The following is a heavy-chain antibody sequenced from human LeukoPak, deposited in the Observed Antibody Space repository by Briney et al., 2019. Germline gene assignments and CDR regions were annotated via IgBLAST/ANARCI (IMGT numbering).Heavy chain of an antibody. CDR2: INPNSGGT. D-gene: IGHD2-15*01. CDR3: ARAPLTSSYFAQSGGSRYRVLDAFDI. J-gene: IGHJ3*02. CDR1: GYTFTGYY. V-gene: IGHV1-2*04. Sequence: GASVKVSCKASGYTFTGYYMHWVRQAPGQGLEWMGWINPNSGGTNYAQKFQGWVTMTRDTSISTAYMELSRLRSDDTAVYYCARAPLTSSYFAQSGGSRYRVLDAFDIWGQGTMVTVSS.